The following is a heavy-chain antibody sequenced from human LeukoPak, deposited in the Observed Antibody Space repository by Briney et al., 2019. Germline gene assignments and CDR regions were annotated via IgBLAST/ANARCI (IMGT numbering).Heavy chain of an antibody. D-gene: IGHD2-2*02. CDR3: ARDLRYCSSTSCHT. CDR2: IYSGGST. Sequence: PGGSLRLSCAASGFTVSSNYMSWVRQAPGKGLEWVSVIYSGGSTYYADSVKGRFTISRDNSKNTLYLQMNSLRAEDTAVYYCARDLRYCSSTSCHTWGQGTLVTVSS. J-gene: IGHJ5*02. V-gene: IGHV3-53*01. CDR1: GFTVSSNY.